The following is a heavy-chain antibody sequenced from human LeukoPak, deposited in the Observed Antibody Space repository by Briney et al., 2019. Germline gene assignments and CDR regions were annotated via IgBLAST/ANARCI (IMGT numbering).Heavy chain of an antibody. J-gene: IGHJ4*02. CDR2: IYYSGST. Sequence: SETLSLTCTVSGGAISSYYWSWIRQPPGKGLEWIGYIYYSGSTNYNPSLKSRVAMSVDTSNNQFFLRLTSVTAADTALYYCARGRFELPYWGQGTLVTVSS. V-gene: IGHV4-59*01. CDR1: GGAISSYY. CDR3: ARGRFELPY. D-gene: IGHD2-15*01.